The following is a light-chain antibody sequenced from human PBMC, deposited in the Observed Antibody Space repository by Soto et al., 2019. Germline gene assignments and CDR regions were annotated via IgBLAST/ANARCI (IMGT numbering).Light chain of an antibody. CDR2: AVN. CDR1: NSDVGGYDY. V-gene: IGLV2-8*01. Sequence: QSALTQSPSASGSPGQSVTISCTGSNSDVGGYDYVSWYQQHPGKSPKLIIYAVNKRPSGVPDRFSGSKSGNTASLTVSGLQAEDEADYYCSSYTRSKTYVFGAGTKLTVL. J-gene: IGLJ1*01. CDR3: SSYTRSKTYV.